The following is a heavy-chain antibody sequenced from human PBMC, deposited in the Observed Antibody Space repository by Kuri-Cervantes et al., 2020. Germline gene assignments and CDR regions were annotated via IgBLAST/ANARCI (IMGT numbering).Heavy chain of an antibody. CDR1: GYTFTSYY. CDR3: ARGNLGGYMANWFDP. D-gene: IGHD6-13*01. J-gene: IGHJ5*02. V-gene: IGHV1-46*01. CDR2: INPSGGST. Sequence: ASVKVSCKASGYTFTSYYMHWVRQAPGQGLEWMGIINPSGGSTSYAQKFQGRVTMTRNTPISTAYMELSSLRSEDTAVYYCARGNLGGYMANWFDPWGQGTLVTVSS.